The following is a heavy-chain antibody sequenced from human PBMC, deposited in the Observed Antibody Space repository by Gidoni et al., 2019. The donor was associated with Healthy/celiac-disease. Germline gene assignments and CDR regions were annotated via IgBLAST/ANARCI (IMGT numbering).Heavy chain of an antibody. CDR1: GFTFSSYG. CDR2: ISYDGSNK. D-gene: IGHD2-21*02. J-gene: IGHJ4*02. CDR3: AKLIGDRTGDY. V-gene: IGHV3-30*18. Sequence: QVQLVESGGGVVQPGRSLRLSCAASGFTFSSYGMHWVRQAPGKGLEWVAVISYDGSNKYYADSVKGRFTISRDNSKNTLYLQMNSLRAEDTAVYYCAKLIGDRTGDYWGQGTLVTVSS.